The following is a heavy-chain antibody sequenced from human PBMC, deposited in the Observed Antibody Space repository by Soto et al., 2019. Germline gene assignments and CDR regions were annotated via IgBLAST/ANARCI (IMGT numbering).Heavy chain of an antibody. V-gene: IGHV1-18*01. CDR2: ISAYNGNT. Sequence: ASVKVSCKASGYTFTSYGISWVRQAPGQGLEWMGWISAYNGNTNYAQKLQGRVTMTTDRSTSTGDRELRGLRCEETGVCYCARDLQGGGFLAWQTHLGFASWGQGPLVTGSP. J-gene: IGHJ4*02. CDR1: GYTFTSYG. CDR3: ARDLQGGGFLAWQTHLGFAS. D-gene: IGHD3-3*01.